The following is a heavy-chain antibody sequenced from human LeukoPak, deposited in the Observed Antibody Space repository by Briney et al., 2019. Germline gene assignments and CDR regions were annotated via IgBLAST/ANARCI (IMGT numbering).Heavy chain of an antibody. V-gene: IGHV1-46*01. CDR3: ASSEYCSGGSCYGPFDY. Sequence: GASLKVSCKASGYTFTSYYMHWVRQAPGQGLEWMGIINPSGGSTSYAQKFQGRVTMTRDTSTSTVYMELSSLRSEDTAVYYCASSEYCSGGSCYGPFDYWGQGTLVTVSS. D-gene: IGHD2-15*01. CDR2: INPSGGST. CDR1: GYTFTSYY. J-gene: IGHJ4*02.